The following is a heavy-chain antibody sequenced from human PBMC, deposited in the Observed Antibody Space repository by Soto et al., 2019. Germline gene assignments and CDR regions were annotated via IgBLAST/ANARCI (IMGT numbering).Heavy chain of an antibody. Sequence: QVQVVQSGVEVRRPGSSVKVSCKASGDTFKNCVISWVRQAPGQGLEWMGGIIPLVGTTDCAQRFQGRLTITTDESTTTAYMELSRLRSEDTATYYCAAELGFGKLSVVWGQGTKVIVYS. V-gene: IGHV1-69*01. CDR1: GDTFKNCV. CDR3: AAELGFGKLSVV. D-gene: IGHD3-10*01. J-gene: IGHJ6*02. CDR2: IIPLVGTT.